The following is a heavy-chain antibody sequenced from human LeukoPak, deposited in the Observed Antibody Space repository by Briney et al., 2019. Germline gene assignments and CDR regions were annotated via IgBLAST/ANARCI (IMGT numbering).Heavy chain of an antibody. Sequence: PSVKVSCKASGYTFTGYYMHWVRQAPGQGLEWMGWINPNSGGTNYAQKFQGRVTMTRDTSISTAYMELSRLRSDDTAVYYCARKGYCSSTSCYAFDIWGQGTMVTVSS. V-gene: IGHV1-2*02. CDR2: INPNSGGT. J-gene: IGHJ3*02. CDR3: ARKGYCSSTSCYAFDI. D-gene: IGHD2-2*01. CDR1: GYTFTGYY.